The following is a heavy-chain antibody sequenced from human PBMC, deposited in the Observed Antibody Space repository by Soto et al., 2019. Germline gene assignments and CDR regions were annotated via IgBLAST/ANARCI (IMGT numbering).Heavy chain of an antibody. J-gene: IGHJ4*02. Sequence: SETLSLTCTVSSGSISTGGYYCSWIRQHPGKGLEWIGYIYYSGSTYYNPSLKSRVTISVDTSKNQFSLKLSSVTAADTAVYYCPRAWKVPDFDYWGEGTLVTVSS. V-gene: IGHV4-31*03. CDR1: SGSISTGGYY. D-gene: IGHD1-1*01. CDR2: IYYSGST. CDR3: PRAWKVPDFDY.